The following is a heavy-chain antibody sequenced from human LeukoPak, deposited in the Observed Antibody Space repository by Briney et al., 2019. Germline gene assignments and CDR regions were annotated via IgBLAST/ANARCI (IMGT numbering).Heavy chain of an antibody. CDR2: IKQDGSEK. CDR1: GFTFSIYW. CDR3: ARDHHPFTA. V-gene: IGHV3-7*04. D-gene: IGHD5-18*01. J-gene: IGHJ4*02. Sequence: GGSLRLSCAASGFTFSIYWMSWVRQAPGKGLEWVAKIKQDGSEKNYVDSVKGRFTISRDNAKNSLYLQMNSLRAEDTAVYYCARDHHPFTAWGQGTLVTVSS.